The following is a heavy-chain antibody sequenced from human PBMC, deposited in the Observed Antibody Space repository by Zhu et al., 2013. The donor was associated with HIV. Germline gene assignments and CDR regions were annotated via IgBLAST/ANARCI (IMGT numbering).Heavy chain of an antibody. CDR2: ISAYNGNT. Sequence: QVQLVQSGAEVKKPGASVKVSCKASGYTFTSYGISWVRQAPGQGLEWMGWISAYNGNTNYAQKLQGRVTMTTDTSTSTAYMELRSLRSDDTAVYYCARDVTIKRITMVLGCDYWGQGTLVTVSS. CDR1: GYTFTSYG. V-gene: IGHV1-18*01. D-gene: IGHD3-10*01. CDR3: ARDVTIKRITMVLGCDY. J-gene: IGHJ4*02.